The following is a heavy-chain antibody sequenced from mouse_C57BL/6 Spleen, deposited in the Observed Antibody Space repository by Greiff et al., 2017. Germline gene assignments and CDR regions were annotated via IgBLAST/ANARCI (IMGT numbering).Heavy chain of an antibody. Sequence: VQLQQPGTELVKPGASVKLSCKASGYTFTSYWMHWVKQRPGQGLEWIGNINPSNGGTNYNEKFKSKATLTVDKSSSTAYMQLSSLTSEDSAVYYCARATMEYCYAVDNRGQRTSVTLSS. J-gene: IGHJ4*01. V-gene: IGHV1-53*01. CDR3: ARATMEYCYAVDN. CDR2: INPSNGGT. D-gene: IGHD2-1*01. CDR1: GYTFTSYW.